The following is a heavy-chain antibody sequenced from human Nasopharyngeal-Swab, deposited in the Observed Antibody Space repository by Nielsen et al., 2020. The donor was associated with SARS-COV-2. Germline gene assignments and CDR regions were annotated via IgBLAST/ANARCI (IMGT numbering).Heavy chain of an antibody. CDR2: INEDGGEK. D-gene: IGHD6-19*01. J-gene: IGHJ4*02. CDR3: ARDSSSGWDRPFDY. Sequence: GESLKISCAASGFTFTTYWMTWVRQAPGKGLEWVANINEDGGEKNYVDSVKGRFTISRDNAKNSLYLQMNSLRAEDTAVYYGARDSSSGWDRPFDYWGQGTLVTVSS. V-gene: IGHV3-7*03. CDR1: GFTFTTYW.